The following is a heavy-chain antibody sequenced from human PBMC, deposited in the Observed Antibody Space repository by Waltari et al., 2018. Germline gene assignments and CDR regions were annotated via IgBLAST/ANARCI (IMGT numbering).Heavy chain of an antibody. D-gene: IGHD2-2*01. CDR3: ARLDSPVDY. V-gene: IGHV4-38-2*01. Sequence: QVQLQESGPGLVKPSETLSLTCAVSGYYISSGYYWGWIRKPPGKGLEWIGSIYHRGSTYYNPALKSRVTISVDTSKNQFSLKLSSVTAADTAGYYCARLDSPVDYWGQGTLVTVSS. J-gene: IGHJ4*02. CDR2: IYHRGST. CDR1: GYYISSGYY.